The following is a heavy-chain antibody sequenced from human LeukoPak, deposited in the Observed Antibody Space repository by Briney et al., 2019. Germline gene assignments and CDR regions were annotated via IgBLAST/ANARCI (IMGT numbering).Heavy chain of an antibody. V-gene: IGHV4-59*12. CDR3: ARNPRDGYTFDY. CDR2: IYQSGST. Sequence: SEALSLTCTVSGGSISNYFWGWIRQPPGKGLEWIGEIYQSGSTNYNPSLKSRVTISLDKSKNQFSLKLNSVTAADTAVYYCARNPRDGYTFDYWGQGTLVTVSS. J-gene: IGHJ4*02. CDR1: GGSISNYF. D-gene: IGHD5-24*01.